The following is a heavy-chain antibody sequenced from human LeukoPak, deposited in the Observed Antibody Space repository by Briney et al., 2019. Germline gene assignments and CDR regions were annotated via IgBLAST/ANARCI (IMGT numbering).Heavy chain of an antibody. D-gene: IGHD4/OR15-4a*01. CDR3: ARALAGGDYGAYAMDV. J-gene: IGHJ6*02. V-gene: IGHV2-70*01. CDR2: IDWDDDK. CDR1: GFSLSTSGMC. Sequence: SGPTLVNPTQTLTLTCTFSGFSLSTSGMCVSWIRQPPGKALEWLALIDWDDDKYYTTALTTSLTISNNTSKNPVVLTIPNMDPVHTATYYSARALAGGDYGAYAMDVWGQGTPVTVSS.